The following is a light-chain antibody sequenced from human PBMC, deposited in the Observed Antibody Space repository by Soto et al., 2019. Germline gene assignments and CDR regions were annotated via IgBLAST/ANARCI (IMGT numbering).Light chain of an antibody. J-gene: IGKJ1*01. V-gene: IGKV1-5*01. Sequence: DIPMTQSPSTLSASVGDRVTITCRASQGISSWLAWYQQKPGKAPKLLIYDASSLESGVPSRFSGSGSGTEFTLTVSSLQPDEFATYYCQQYNSYSWTFGQGTKVEIK. CDR1: QGISSW. CDR3: QQYNSYSWT. CDR2: DAS.